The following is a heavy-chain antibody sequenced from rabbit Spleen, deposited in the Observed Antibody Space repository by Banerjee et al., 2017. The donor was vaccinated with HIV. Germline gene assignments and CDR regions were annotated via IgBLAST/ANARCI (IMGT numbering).Heavy chain of an antibody. V-gene: IGHV1S40*01. D-gene: IGHD2-1*01. CDR2: IAGSSSGFT. Sequence: QSLEESGGGLVQPEGSLALTCKASGFSFSSSDYICWVRQAPGKGLEWISCIAGSSSGFTYSATWAKGRFTISKASSTTVTLQMTSLTAADTATYFCMRGSATMTMVITGYYLSLWGQGTLVTVS. CDR3: MRGSATMTMVITGYYLSL. CDR1: GFSFSSSDY. J-gene: IGHJ4*01.